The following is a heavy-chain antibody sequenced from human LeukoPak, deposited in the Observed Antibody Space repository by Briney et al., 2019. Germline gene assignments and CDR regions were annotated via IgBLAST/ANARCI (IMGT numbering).Heavy chain of an antibody. J-gene: IGHJ6*03. CDR1: GGTFSSYA. V-gene: IGHV1-69*06. CDR3: AKDRCSNGIGCYYYYMDV. CDR2: IIPIFGTA. D-gene: IGHD2-8*01. Sequence: SVKVSCKASGGTFSSYAISWVRQAPGQGLEWMGGIIPIFGTANYAQKFQGRVTITADKSTSTAYMELSSLRSEDTAVYYCAKDRCSNGIGCYYYYMDVWGKGTTVTISS.